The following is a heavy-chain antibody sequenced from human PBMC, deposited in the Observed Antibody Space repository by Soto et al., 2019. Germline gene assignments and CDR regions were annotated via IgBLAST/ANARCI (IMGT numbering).Heavy chain of an antibody. CDR1: GFTVSSNY. J-gene: IGHJ6*02. D-gene: IGHD1-7*01. Sequence: EVQLVESGGGLIQPGGSLRLSCAASGFTVSSNYMSWVRQAPGRGLEWVSVIYAGGSTYYADSVKGRFTISRDTSKNTVYLQMNSLRADDTAVYYCARDLLITETYFYYGMDVWGQGTTVTVSS. V-gene: IGHV3-53*01. CDR2: IYAGGST. CDR3: ARDLLITETYFYYGMDV.